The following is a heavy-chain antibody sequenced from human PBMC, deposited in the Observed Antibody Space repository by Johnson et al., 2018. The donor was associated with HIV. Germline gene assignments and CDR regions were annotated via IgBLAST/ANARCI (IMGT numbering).Heavy chain of an antibody. V-gene: IGHV3-30-3*01. CDR1: GFTFSDYY. J-gene: IGHJ3*02. CDR2: ISYDGSNK. D-gene: IGHD3-10*01. Sequence: VQLVESGGGLVKPGGSLRLSCAASGFTFSDYYMSWIRQAPGKGLEWVAVISYDGSNKYYADSVKGRFTISRDNSQNTLYLQMNSLRAEDTAVYYCARGVDGAFDIWGQGTMVTVSS. CDR3: ARGVDGAFDI.